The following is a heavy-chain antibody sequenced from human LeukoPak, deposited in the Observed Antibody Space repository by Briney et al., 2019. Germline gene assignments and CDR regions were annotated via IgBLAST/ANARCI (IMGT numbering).Heavy chain of an antibody. D-gene: IGHD5-18*01. CDR1: GGSISSSSYY. V-gene: IGHV4-39*07. J-gene: IGHJ4*02. CDR2: IYYSGST. Sequence: PSETLSLTCTVSGGSISSSSYYWGWIRQPPGKGLEWIGSIYYSGSTYYNPSLKSRVTISVDTSKNQFSLKLSSVTAADTAVYYCARIRGYSYGSPVGPFDYWGQGTLVTVSS. CDR3: ARIRGYSYGSPVGPFDY.